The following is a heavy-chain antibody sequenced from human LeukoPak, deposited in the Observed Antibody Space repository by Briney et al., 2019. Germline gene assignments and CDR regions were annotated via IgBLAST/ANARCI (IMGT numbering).Heavy chain of an antibody. CDR1: GYTFTSYD. J-gene: IGHJ4*02. V-gene: IGHV1-8*01. CDR3: ARGPYYYDSSGYYFDY. CDR2: MNPNSGNT. D-gene: IGHD3-22*01. Sequence: ASVKVSCKASGYTFTSYDINWVRQATGQGLGWMGWMNPNSGNTGYAQKFQGRVTMTRNTSISTAYMELSSLRSEDTAVYYCARGPYYYDSSGYYFDYWGQGTLVTVSS.